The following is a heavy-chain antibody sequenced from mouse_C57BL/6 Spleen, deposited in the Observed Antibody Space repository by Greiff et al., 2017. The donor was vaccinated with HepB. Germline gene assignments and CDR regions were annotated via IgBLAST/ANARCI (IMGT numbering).Heavy chain of an antibody. D-gene: IGHD4-1*01. Sequence: EVMLVESGGGLVNPGGSLKLSCAASGFTFSSYTMSRVRQTPEKRLEWVATISGGGGNTYYPDSVKGRFTISRDNAKNTLYLQMSSLRSEDTALYYCARHWDWYFDVWGTGTTVTSPQ. CDR3: ARHWDWYFDV. V-gene: IGHV5-9*01. J-gene: IGHJ1*03. CDR1: GFTFSSYT. CDR2: ISGGGGNT.